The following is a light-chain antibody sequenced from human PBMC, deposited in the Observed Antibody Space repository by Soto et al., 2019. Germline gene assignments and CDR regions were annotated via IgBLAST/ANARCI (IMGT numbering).Light chain of an antibody. CDR1: SSDVGNYNL. CDR3: CSYAGSNYV. CDR2: EVS. J-gene: IGLJ1*01. Sequence: QSVLTQPVSVSGSPGQSITISCTGTSSDVGNYNLVSWYQHHPGKAPKLMIYEVSKRPSGVSNRFSGSKSGDTASLTISGLQAEDEADYYCCSYAGSNYVFGTGTKATVL. V-gene: IGLV2-23*02.